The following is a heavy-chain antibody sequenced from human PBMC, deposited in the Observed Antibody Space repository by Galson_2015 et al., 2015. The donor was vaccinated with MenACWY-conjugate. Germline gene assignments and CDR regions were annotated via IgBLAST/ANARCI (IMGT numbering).Heavy chain of an antibody. J-gene: IGHJ3*02. D-gene: IGHD2-8*01. V-gene: IGHV3-23*01. CDR3: AKEKAGAGVGAFDI. CDR2: ITGSGDGT. CDR1: GFPFRSYA. Sequence: LRLSCAASGFPFRSYALSWVRQAPGPGLQGVSAITGSGDGTYYADSVKGRFTISRDNSKNTVFLQTNTLGADDTAIYYCAKEKAGAGVGAFDIWGQGTTVTVSS.